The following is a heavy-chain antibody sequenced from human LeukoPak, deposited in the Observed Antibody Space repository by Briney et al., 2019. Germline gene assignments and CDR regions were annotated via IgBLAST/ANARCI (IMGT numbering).Heavy chain of an antibody. J-gene: IGHJ4*02. Sequence: PGGSLRLSCAASGFTFSGSAMHWVRQASGKGLEWVGRIRSKANSYATAYAASVKGRFTISRDDSKNTAYLQMNSLKTEDTAVYYCTRHGSTRDSGSYYVADYWGQGTLVTVSS. CDR3: TRHGSTRDSGSYYVADY. V-gene: IGHV3-73*01. CDR2: IRSKANSYAT. D-gene: IGHD1-26*01. CDR1: GFTFSGSA.